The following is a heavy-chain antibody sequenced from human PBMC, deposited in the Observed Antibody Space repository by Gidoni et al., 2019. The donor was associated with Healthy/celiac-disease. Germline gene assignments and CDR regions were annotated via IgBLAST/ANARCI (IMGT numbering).Heavy chain of an antibody. CDR1: GGSFSGYY. CDR3: ARGVRYSYGYGTFDY. V-gene: IGHV4-34*01. Sequence: QVQLQQWGAGLLKPSETLSLTCAVSGGSFSGYYWSWIRQPPGKGLEWIGEINHSGSPNYNPSLKSRVTISVDTSKNQFSLKLSSVTAADTAVYYCARGVRYSYGYGTFDYWGQGTLVTVSS. D-gene: IGHD5-18*01. J-gene: IGHJ4*02. CDR2: INHSGSP.